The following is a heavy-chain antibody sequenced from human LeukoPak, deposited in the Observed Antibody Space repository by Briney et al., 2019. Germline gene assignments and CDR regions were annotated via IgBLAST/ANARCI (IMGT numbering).Heavy chain of an antibody. D-gene: IGHD2-15*01. CDR2: IHPESGGS. V-gene: IGHV1-2*02. Sequence: ASVKVSCKASGYTFTGYYIHWVRQSPGKGLEWMGWIHPESGGSNCAQKFQGRVTLTRDTSINTAYMELSSLRSDDTAMYHCARPPRGYCSGGSCFDYWGQGTPVTVSS. J-gene: IGHJ4*02. CDR1: GYTFTGYY. CDR3: ARPPRGYCSGGSCFDY.